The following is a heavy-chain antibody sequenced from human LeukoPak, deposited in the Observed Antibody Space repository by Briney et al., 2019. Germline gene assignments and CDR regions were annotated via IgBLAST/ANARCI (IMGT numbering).Heavy chain of an antibody. J-gene: IGHJ4*02. D-gene: IGHD4-17*01. CDR1: GCTFSSYA. CDR2: IIPILGIA. V-gene: IGHV1-69*04. CDR3: ARVIYDYGDSDFDY. Sequence: SVKVSCKASGCTFSSYAISWVRQAPGQGLEWMGRIIPILGIANYAQKFQGRVTITADKSTTTAYMELSSLRAEDTAVYYCARVIYDYGDSDFDYWGQGTLVTVSS.